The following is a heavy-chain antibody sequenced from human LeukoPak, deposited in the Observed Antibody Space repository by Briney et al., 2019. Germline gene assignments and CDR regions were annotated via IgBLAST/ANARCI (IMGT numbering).Heavy chain of an antibody. J-gene: IGHJ6*02. CDR2: INPSGGGT. Sequence: ASVTVSFTASGYTFIIYYMSWVRQAPGQGLEWMGIINPSGGGTTYAQKFQDRVTMTRDTSTSTVYMELSSLRSEDTAVYYCARRLRFLGLDYYGMDVWGQGTTVTVS. V-gene: IGHV1-46*01. D-gene: IGHD3-3*01. CDR3: ARRLRFLGLDYYGMDV. CDR1: GYTFIIYY.